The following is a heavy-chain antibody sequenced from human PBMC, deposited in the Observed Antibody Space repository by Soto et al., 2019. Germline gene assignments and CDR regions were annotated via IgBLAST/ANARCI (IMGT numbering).Heavy chain of an antibody. CDR1: GYIFTGYW. D-gene: IGHD4-17*01. CDR3: ARPYGGKIGDAPDL. V-gene: IGHV5-51*01. CDR2: IYPGDSNI. J-gene: IGHJ3*01. Sequence: PVESLKISCKGFGYIFTGYWICWFRQMSVKVLEWMGIIYPGDSNIRYSPSLQGRVTISADKSITTVYLQWSSLRAEDSAVYYCARPYGGKIGDAPDLWGQGTMVTVSS.